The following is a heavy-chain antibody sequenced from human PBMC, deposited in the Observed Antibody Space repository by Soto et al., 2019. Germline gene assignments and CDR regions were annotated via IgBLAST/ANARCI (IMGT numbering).Heavy chain of an antibody. Sequence: QVQLQQWGAGLLKPSETLSLTCAVYGGSFSGYYWSWIRQPPGKGLEWIGEINHSGSTTYDPSLQGRAVISGGTVKNQFSLKLSSVTAADTAVYYCARRGPRVTVFGVVTRGAFDIWGQGTMVTVSS. V-gene: IGHV4-34*01. D-gene: IGHD3-3*01. J-gene: IGHJ3*02. CDR3: ARRGPRVTVFGVVTRGAFDI. CDR1: GGSFSGYY. CDR2: INHSGST.